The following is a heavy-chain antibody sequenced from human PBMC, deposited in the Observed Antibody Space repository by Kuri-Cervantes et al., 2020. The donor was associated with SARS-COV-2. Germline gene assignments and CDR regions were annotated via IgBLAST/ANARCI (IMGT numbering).Heavy chain of an antibody. CDR2: VYHGGGT. CDR1: GYSISSGYY. CDR3: ARSYLGWSSSSAV. V-gene: IGHV4-38-2*02. J-gene: IGHJ4*02. D-gene: IGHD6-6*01. Sequence: SETLSLTCTVSGYSISSGYYWGWIRQPPGKGLEWIGSVYHGGGTYYNPSLKSRVTISVDTSKNQFSLKLSSVTAADTAVYYCARSYLGWSSSSAVWGQGTLVTVSS.